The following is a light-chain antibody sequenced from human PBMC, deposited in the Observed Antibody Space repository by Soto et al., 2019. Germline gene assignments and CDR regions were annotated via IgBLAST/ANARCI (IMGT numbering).Light chain of an antibody. CDR3: SSYAGNSNV. J-gene: IGLJ1*01. CDR1: SSDVGGYNY. Sequence: QSVLTQPPSASGSPGQSVAISCTGTSSDVGGYNYVSWYQQHPGKAPKLMIYEVNKRPSGVPDRFSGSKSGNTASLTVSGLQAEDEADYYSSSYAGNSNVFGTGTKVTVL. CDR2: EVN. V-gene: IGLV2-8*01.